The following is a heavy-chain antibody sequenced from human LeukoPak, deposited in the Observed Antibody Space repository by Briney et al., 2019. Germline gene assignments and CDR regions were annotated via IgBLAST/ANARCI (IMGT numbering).Heavy chain of an antibody. CDR2: IIPIFGTA. Sequence: SVKVSYKASGYTFTSYGISWVRQAPGQGLEWMGGIIPIFGTANYAQKFQGRVTITTDESTSTAYMELSSLRSEDTAVYYCARGPGYSYGYVTYYYYYMDVWGKGTTVTVSS. J-gene: IGHJ6*03. D-gene: IGHD5-18*01. CDR3: ARGPGYSYGYVTYYYYYMDV. CDR1: GYTFTSYG. V-gene: IGHV1-69*05.